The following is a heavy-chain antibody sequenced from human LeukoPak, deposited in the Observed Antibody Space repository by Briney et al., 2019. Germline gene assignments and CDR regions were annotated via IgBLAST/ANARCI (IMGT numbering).Heavy chain of an antibody. CDR2: VYYSGST. J-gene: IGHJ4*02. CDR3: ASPRYSSSWYEGDY. CDR1: GGSISSSNYF. Sequence: SETLSLTCTVSGGSISSSNYFWGWIRQPPGKGLEWIESVYYSGSTYYNPSLKSRVTISVDTSKNQFSLKLSSVTAADTAVYYCASPRYSSSWYEGDYWGQGTLVTVSS. D-gene: IGHD6-13*01. V-gene: IGHV4-39*01.